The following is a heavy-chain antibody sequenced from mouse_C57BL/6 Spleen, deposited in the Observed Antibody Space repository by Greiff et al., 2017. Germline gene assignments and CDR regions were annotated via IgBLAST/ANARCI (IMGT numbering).Heavy chain of an antibody. J-gene: IGHJ4*01. CDR3: AREGDEGLAMDY. CDR1: GYTFTDYN. Sequence: EVQLQQSGPVLVKPGASVKMSCKASGYTFTDYNMHWVKQSHGKSLEWIGYINPNNGGTSYNQKFKGKATLTVTKSSSTAYMELRRLTSEDSAVYYCAREGDEGLAMDYWGQGTSVTVSS. V-gene: IGHV1-22*01. CDR2: INPNNGGT. D-gene: IGHD2-13*01.